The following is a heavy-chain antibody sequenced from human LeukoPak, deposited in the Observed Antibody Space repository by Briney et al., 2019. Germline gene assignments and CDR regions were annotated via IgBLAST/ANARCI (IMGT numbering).Heavy chain of an antibody. D-gene: IGHD6-25*01. V-gene: IGHV4-59*01. Sequence: SETLSLTCTVSGGSISSYYWSWIRQPPGKGLEWNGYIYYSGSTNYNPSLKSRVTISVDTSKNQFSLKLSSVTAADTAVYYCARGAATVDYWGQGTLVTVSS. CDR3: ARGAATVDY. CDR1: GGSISSYY. CDR2: IYYSGST. J-gene: IGHJ4*02.